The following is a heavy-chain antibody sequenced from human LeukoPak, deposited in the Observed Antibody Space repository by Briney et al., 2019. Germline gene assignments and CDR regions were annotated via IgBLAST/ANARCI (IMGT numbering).Heavy chain of an antibody. D-gene: IGHD1-26*01. Sequence: SETLSLTCTVSGGSISSYYWSWIRQPPGKGLEWIGYIYYSGSTNYNPSLKSRVTISVDTSKNQFSLKLSSVTAADTAVYYCARDRWELPPDYYYYGMDVWGQGTMVTVSS. CDR3: ARDRWELPPDYYYYGMDV. CDR1: GGSISSYY. CDR2: IYYSGST. V-gene: IGHV4-59*01. J-gene: IGHJ6*02.